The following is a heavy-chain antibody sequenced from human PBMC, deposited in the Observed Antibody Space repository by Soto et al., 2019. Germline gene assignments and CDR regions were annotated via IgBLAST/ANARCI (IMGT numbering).Heavy chain of an antibody. CDR3: AKTGTTWFFDY. V-gene: IGHV3-21*02. CDR1: GFAFSTYS. Sequence: EVQLVESGGRLVKPGGSLRLSCAASGFAFSTYSMNWVRQAPGKGLEWVSSIYSTGSNIYYADSVKGRFTISRDNAKNSLYLQMNSLRAEDTAVYYCAKTGTTWFFDYWGQGSLVTVSS. J-gene: IGHJ4*02. CDR2: IYSTGSNI. D-gene: IGHD1-1*01.